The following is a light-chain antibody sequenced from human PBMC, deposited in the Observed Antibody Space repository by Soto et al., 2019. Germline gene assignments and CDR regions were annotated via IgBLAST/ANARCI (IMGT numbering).Light chain of an antibody. J-gene: IGLJ2*01. CDR3: SSYTGSSTVV. CDR2: EVS. Sequence: QSVLTQPASVSESPGQSITISCTGTSNDIGGYNYVSWYQYHPGKAPKLMIYEVSNRPSGVSHRFSGSKSGNTASLTISGLQAEDEADYYCSSYTGSSTVVFGGGTQLTV. CDR1: SNDIGGYNY. V-gene: IGLV2-14*01.